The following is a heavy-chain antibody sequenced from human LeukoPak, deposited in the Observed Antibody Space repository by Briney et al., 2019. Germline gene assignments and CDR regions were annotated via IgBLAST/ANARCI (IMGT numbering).Heavy chain of an antibody. Sequence: GASVKVSCKASGGTFSSYAISWVRQAPGQGLEWMGRIIPILGIANYAQKFQGRVTITADKSTSTAYMELSSLRSEDTAVYYCARGAARPRGWFDPWGQGTLVTVSS. CDR3: ARGAARPRGWFDP. V-gene: IGHV1-69*04. D-gene: IGHD6-6*01. CDR1: GGTFSSYA. J-gene: IGHJ5*02. CDR2: IIPILGIA.